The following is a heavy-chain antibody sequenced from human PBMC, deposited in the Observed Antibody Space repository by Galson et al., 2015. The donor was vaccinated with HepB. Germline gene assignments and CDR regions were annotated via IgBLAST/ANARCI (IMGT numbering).Heavy chain of an antibody. V-gene: IGHV1-69*04. Sequence: SVKVSCKASGGTFSSYAISWVRQAPGQRLEWMGRIIPILGIANYAQKFQGRVTITADKSTSTAYMELSSLRSEDTAVYYCARGGILAAAGFDYWGQGTLVTVSS. J-gene: IGHJ4*02. CDR1: GGTFSSYA. CDR3: ARGGILAAAGFDY. CDR2: IIPILGIA. D-gene: IGHD6-13*01.